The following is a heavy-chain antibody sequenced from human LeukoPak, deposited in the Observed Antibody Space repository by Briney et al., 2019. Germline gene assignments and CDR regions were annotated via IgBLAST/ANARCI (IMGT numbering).Heavy chain of an antibody. D-gene: IGHD2-15*01. CDR3: ARHRGYCSGSSCHPFDY. V-gene: IGHV4-34*01. CDR2: INLSGST. CDR1: GGSFSGYY. J-gene: IGHJ4*02. Sequence: SETLSLTCAVYGGSFSGYYWSWIRQPPGKGLEWIGEINLSGSTNYNPSLKSRVTISVDTSKNQFSLKLSSMTAADTAVYYCARHRGYCSGSSCHPFDYWGQGTLVTVSS.